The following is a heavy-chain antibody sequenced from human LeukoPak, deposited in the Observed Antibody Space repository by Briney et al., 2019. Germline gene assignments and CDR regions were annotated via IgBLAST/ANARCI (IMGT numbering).Heavy chain of an antibody. CDR3: GRGPKAAGWEQDRDV. J-gene: IGHJ6*01. CDR1: VCTFNSYS. Sequence: SSVNVSCKASVCTFNSYSIFWVRQAPAQALEWMGGISAHSCYTNYAQKLQRSSTITTDTSISTAYMELRRLRYDDTDVYYCGRGPKAAGWEQDRDVWGRGTTVTV. CDR2: ISAHSCYT. D-gene: IGHD6-19*01. V-gene: IGHV1-18*01.